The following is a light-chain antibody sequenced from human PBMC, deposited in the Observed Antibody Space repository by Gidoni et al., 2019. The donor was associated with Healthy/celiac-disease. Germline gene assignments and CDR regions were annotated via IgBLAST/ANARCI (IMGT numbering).Light chain of an antibody. CDR3: CSYAGSSSWV. CDR1: SSDVGSYNL. V-gene: IGLV2-23*02. CDR2: EVS. J-gene: IGLJ3*02. Sequence: QSALTQPSSVSGSPGQSITISCTGTSSDVGSYNLVSWYQQHPGKAPKLMSYEVSKRPSGVSNRFSGSKSGKTASLTISGLQAEEEDDYYCCSYAGSSSWVFGGGTKLTVL.